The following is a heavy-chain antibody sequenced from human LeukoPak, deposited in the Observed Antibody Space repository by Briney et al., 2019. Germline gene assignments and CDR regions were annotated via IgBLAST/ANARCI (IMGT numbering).Heavy chain of an antibody. Sequence: ASVKVSCKASGYTFTGYYMHWVRQAPGQGLEWMGWINPNSGGTNYAQKFQCRVTMTRDTSISTAYMELSRLRSDDTAVYYCARGDYGSNYFDYWGQGTLVTVSS. J-gene: IGHJ4*02. CDR1: GYTFTGYY. D-gene: IGHD4-17*01. CDR2: INPNSGGT. CDR3: ARGDYGSNYFDY. V-gene: IGHV1-2*02.